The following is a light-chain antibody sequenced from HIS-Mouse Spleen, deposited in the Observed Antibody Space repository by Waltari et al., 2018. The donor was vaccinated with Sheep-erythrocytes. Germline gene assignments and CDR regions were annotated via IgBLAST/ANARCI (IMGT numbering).Light chain of an antibody. CDR1: SSNIGAGYD. Sequence: QSVLTQPPSVSGAPGQRVTISCTGSSSNIGAGYDVHWYQQLPGTAPKLLIYGNGSRPSGVPGRFSGSKSGTSASLAITGLQAEDEADYYCQSYDSSLSGSVFGGGTKLTVL. CDR2: GNG. J-gene: IGLJ2*01. V-gene: IGLV1-40*01. CDR3: QSYDSSLSGSV.